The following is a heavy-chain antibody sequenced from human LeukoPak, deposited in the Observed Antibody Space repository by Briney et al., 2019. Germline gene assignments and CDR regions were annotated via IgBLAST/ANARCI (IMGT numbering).Heavy chain of an antibody. Sequence: SETLSLTCTVSGGSISSSSYYWGWIRQPPGKGLEWIGYIYYSGSTNYNPSLKSRVTISVDTSKNQFSLKLSSVTAADTAVYYCARVGIAAGYNWFDPWGQGTLVTVSS. CDR2: IYYSGST. D-gene: IGHD6-13*01. CDR3: ARVGIAAGYNWFDP. J-gene: IGHJ5*02. CDR1: GGSISSSSYY. V-gene: IGHV4-61*05.